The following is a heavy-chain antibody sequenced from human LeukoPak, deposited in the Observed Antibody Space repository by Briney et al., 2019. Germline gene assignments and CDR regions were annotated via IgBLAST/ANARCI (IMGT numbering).Heavy chain of an antibody. CDR2: IHLSGST. J-gene: IGHJ4*02. CDR3: ARGPPPDFDY. CDR1: GDSISSYF. Sequence: TSETLSLTCTVSGDSISSYFWSWVRQPAGKGLEWIGRIHLSGSTNYNPSLKSRVTLSVDTSKNHFSLKLSSVTAADTAVYYCARGPPPDFDYWGRGTLVTVSS. V-gene: IGHV4-4*07.